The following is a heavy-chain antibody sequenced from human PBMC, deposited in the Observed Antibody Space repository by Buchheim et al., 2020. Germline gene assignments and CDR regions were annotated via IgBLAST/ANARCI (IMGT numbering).Heavy chain of an antibody. CDR3: ASRDGYTFDY. D-gene: IGHD5-24*01. J-gene: IGHJ4*02. CDR1: GFTFSSYG. CDR2: IWYDGSNK. Sequence: QVQLVESGGGVVQPGRFLRFSCAASGFTFSSYGMHWVRQAPGKGLEWVAVIWYDGSNKYYADSVKGRFTISRDNSKTTLYLQMNSRRAEYTAVYYCASRDGYTFDYWGQGTL. V-gene: IGHV3-33*01.